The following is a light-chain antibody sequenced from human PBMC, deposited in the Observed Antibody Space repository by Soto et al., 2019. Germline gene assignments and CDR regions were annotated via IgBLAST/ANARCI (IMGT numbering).Light chain of an antibody. CDR1: QSVSSN. J-gene: IGKJ1*01. Sequence: EIVMTQSPATLSVSTGESATLSCRASQSVSSNLAWYQQKPGQAPRLLIYGASTRATGIPARFSGSESWTDFNPTITSLEPEDFAVYYCEQYGSSPRTFGQGTKGDIK. V-gene: IGKV3-15*01. CDR2: GAS. CDR3: EQYGSSPRT.